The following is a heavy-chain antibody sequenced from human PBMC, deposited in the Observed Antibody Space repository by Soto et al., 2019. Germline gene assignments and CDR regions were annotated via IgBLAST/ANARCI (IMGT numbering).Heavy chain of an antibody. CDR3: ARAIGVVPAATHYYYGSDA. J-gene: IGHJ6*01. D-gene: IGHD2-2*01. V-gene: IGHV1-69*06. Sequence: QVQLVQSGAEVKKPGSSVKVSCKASGGTFSSYAISWVRQAPGQGLEWMGGIIPIFGTANYAQKFQGRVTITADNSTSTAYMELSSWRPEGTAVYYCARAIGVVPAATHYYYGSDAWGKATTVTVSS. CDR2: IIPIFGTA. CDR1: GGTFSSYA.